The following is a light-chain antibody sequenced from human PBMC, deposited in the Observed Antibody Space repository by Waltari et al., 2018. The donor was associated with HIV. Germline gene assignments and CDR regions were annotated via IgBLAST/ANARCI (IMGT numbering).Light chain of an antibody. CDR3: QQYENWPYT. CDR2: GAS. V-gene: IGKV3-15*01. CDR1: QSVGSK. Sequence: DMVMTQSPATLSVSPGERDTLSCRASQSVGSKLAWYQQKPGQAPRLLIYGASSRATGVSARFSGSGSGTEFTLTVSSLESEDFAVYYCQQYENWPYTFGQGTKLEIK. J-gene: IGKJ2*01.